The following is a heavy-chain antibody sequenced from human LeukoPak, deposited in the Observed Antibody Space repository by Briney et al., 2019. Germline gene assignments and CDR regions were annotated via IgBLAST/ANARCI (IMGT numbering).Heavy chain of an antibody. Sequence: QTGGSLRPSCAASGFTFRSYSMNWVRPAPRKRLEWVSYIFTSSTTIYYAHSVRGRFTISRDNAKNSLYLQMNSLRDEDTAIYYCARDGMYFHILTGYDEPNWFDPWGQGTLVTVSS. CDR2: IFTSSTTI. D-gene: IGHD3-9*01. CDR1: GFTFRSYS. J-gene: IGHJ5*02. V-gene: IGHV3-48*02. CDR3: ARDGMYFHILTGYDEPNWFDP.